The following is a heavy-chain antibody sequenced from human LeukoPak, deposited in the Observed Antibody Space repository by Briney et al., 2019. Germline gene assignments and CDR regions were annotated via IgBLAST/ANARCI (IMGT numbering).Heavy chain of an antibody. Sequence: GGSLRLSCAASGFTFSSYSMNWVRQAPGKGLEWVSYISSSSSTIYYADSVKGRFTISRDNAKNSLYLQMNSLRAEDTAVYYCARARGSSWSTPFDYWGQGTLVTVSS. D-gene: IGHD6-13*01. CDR3: ARARGSSWSTPFDY. J-gene: IGHJ4*02. V-gene: IGHV3-48*01. CDR1: GFTFSSYS. CDR2: ISSSSSTI.